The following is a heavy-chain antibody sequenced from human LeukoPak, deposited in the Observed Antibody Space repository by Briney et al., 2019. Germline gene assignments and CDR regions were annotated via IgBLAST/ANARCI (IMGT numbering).Heavy chain of an antibody. CDR2: INGSGGTT. Sequence: GGSLRLSCAASGFTFSSYAMRWVRQAPGKGLEWVSGINGSGGTTYYADSVKGRFTISRDNSKNTLYLQMSSLTAEDTAVYYCAKGGTYYYASGTLYWGQGTLVTVSS. J-gene: IGHJ4*02. V-gene: IGHV3-23*01. CDR1: GFTFSSYA. CDR3: AKGGTYYYASGTLY. D-gene: IGHD3-10*01.